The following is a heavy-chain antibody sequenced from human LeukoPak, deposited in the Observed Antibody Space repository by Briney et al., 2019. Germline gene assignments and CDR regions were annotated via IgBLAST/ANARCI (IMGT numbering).Heavy chain of an antibody. CDR1: GGTFSSYA. CDR3: ARTKPYYYDSSGAFDI. Sequence: ASVKVSCKASGGTFSSYAISWVRQAPGQGLEWMGGIIPIFGTANYAQKFQGRVTITTGESTSTAYMELSSLRSEDTAVYYCARTKPYYYDSSGAFDIWGQGTMVTVSS. CDR2: IIPIFGTA. D-gene: IGHD3-22*01. J-gene: IGHJ3*02. V-gene: IGHV1-69*05.